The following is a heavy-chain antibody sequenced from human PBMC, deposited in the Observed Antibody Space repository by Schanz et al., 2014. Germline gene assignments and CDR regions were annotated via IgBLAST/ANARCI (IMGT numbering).Heavy chain of an antibody. CDR1: GFTFNSYA. Sequence: DVQLLESGGGLVQPGGSLRLSCAASGFTFNSYAMTWVRQAPGKGLEWVSSISHSGGSKYYADSVKGRFTISRDNSENTLYLQMNSLSADDTAVCYCAKGMGYCSGGTCCDYYYYGLDVWGQGTTVTVSS. J-gene: IGHJ6*02. V-gene: IGHV3-23*01. D-gene: IGHD2-15*01. CDR3: AKGMGYCSGGTCCDYYYYGLDV. CDR2: ISHSGGSK.